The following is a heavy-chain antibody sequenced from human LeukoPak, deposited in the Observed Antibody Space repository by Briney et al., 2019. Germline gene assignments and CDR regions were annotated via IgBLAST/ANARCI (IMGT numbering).Heavy chain of an antibody. V-gene: IGHV3-21*01. Sequence: GGSLRLSCAASGFTFSSYTMNWVRQAPGKGLEWVSSISSSSRYIYYADSVKGRFSISRDNAKNPLYLQMNSLRAEDTAVYYCATVGCSSTGCYLTRNFFDYWGQGILVTVSS. CDR3: ATVGCSSTGCYLTRNFFDY. CDR1: GFTFSSYT. CDR2: ISSSSRYI. D-gene: IGHD2-2*01. J-gene: IGHJ4*02.